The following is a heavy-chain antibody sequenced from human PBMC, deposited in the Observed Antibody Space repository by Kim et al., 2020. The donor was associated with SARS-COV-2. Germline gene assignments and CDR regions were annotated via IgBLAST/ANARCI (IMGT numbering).Heavy chain of an antibody. Sequence: GGSLRLSCAASGFTFSSYSMNWVRQAPGKGLEWVSSISSSSSYIYYADSVKGRFTISRDNAKNSLYLQMNSLRAEDTAVYYCASPKDSSSWREYYYYGMDVWGQGTTVTVSS. CDR2: ISSSSSYI. V-gene: IGHV3-21*01. CDR1: GFTFSSYS. D-gene: IGHD6-13*01. J-gene: IGHJ6*02. CDR3: ASPKDSSSWREYYYYGMDV.